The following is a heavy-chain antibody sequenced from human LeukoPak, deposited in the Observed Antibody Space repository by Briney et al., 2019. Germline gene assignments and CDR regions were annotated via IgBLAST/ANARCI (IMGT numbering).Heavy chain of an antibody. V-gene: IGHV6-1*01. Sequence: SQTLSLTCALSGASVSSSSVAWTWVRQSPSRGLEWLGRTYYRSKWYNDYAVFVQSRIVINLDTSKNQLSLQLNSVTPEDTAVYCCARGQHTAFDYWGQGNLVTVSS. CDR1: GASVSSSSVA. CDR2: TYYRSKWYN. J-gene: IGHJ4*02. D-gene: IGHD2-21*02. CDR3: ARGQHTAFDY.